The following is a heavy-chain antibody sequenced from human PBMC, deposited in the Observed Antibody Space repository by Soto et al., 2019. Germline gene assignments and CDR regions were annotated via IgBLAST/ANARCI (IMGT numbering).Heavy chain of an antibody. CDR3: AKQEGTPGYYYGMDV. Sequence: GGSLRLSCAASGFTFSSYGMHWVRQAPGKGLEWVAVISYDGSNKYYADSVKGRFTISRDNSKNTLYLQMNSLRAEDTAVYYCAKQEGTPGYYYGMDVWGKGTTVTVSS. CDR1: GFTFSSYG. J-gene: IGHJ6*04. CDR2: ISYDGSNK. V-gene: IGHV3-30*18.